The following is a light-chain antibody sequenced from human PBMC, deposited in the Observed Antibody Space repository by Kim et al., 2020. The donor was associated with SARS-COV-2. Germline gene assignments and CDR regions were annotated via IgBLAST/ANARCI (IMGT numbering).Light chain of an antibody. Sequence: DIQMTQSPSTLSASVGDRVTITCRASQSILSWLAWYQQKPGKAPRLLIYDASSLESGVPPRFSGSGSGTEFTLTISSLHPDDSATYYCQQYDTYSFGQGTKVDIK. CDR2: DAS. V-gene: IGKV1-5*01. CDR1: QSILSW. CDR3: QQYDTYS. J-gene: IGKJ1*01.